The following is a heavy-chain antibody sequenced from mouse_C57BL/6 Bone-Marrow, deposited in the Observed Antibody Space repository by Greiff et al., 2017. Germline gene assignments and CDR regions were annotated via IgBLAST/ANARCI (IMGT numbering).Heavy chain of an antibody. CDR3: ARGDGSSYDYFDY. J-gene: IGHJ2*01. Sequence: VQLQQSGAELVKPGASVKISCKASGYAFSSYWMNWVKQRPGKGLEWIGQIYPGDGDTNYNGKFKGKATLTADKSSSTAYMQLSSLTSEDAAVYVCARGDGSSYDYFDYWGQGTTLTVSS. D-gene: IGHD1-1*01. V-gene: IGHV1-80*01. CDR1: GYAFSSYW. CDR2: IYPGDGDT.